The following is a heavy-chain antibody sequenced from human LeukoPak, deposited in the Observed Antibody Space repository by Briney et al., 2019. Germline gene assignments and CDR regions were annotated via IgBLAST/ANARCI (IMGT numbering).Heavy chain of an antibody. CDR3: ARGKSSWLFDY. CDR2: ISTYNGNT. J-gene: IGHJ4*02. V-gene: IGHV1-18*01. Sequence: ASVKVSCKASGYTFSSYGISWLRQAPGQGLEWMGWISTYNGNTDYAQNIQGRVTVTTDTSTSTAYMELRSLRPDDTAIYYCARGKSSWLFDYWGQGTLVTVSS. CDR1: GYTFSSYG. D-gene: IGHD6-13*01.